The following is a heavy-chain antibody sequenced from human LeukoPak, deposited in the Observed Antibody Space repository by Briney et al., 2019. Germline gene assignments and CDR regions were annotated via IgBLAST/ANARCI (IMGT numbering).Heavy chain of an antibody. CDR2: IYYSGST. Sequence: SETLSLTCSASGGSISSYYWSWIWQPPGKGLEWIGYIYYSGSTNYNPSLKSRVTISVDTSKNQFSLKLSSVTAADTAVYYCAGLENSYGLKSFDYWGQGTLVTVSS. J-gene: IGHJ4*02. D-gene: IGHD5-18*01. CDR1: GGSISSYY. V-gene: IGHV4-59*08. CDR3: AGLENSYGLKSFDY.